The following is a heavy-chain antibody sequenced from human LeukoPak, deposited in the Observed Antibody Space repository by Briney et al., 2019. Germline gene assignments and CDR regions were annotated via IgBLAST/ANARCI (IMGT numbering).Heavy chain of an antibody. CDR3: ARDPSGSYCSGGSCYSNYFDY. V-gene: IGHV3-11*01. Sequence: GGSLRLSCAASGFTFSSYAMSWIRQAPGKGLEWVSYISSSGSTIYYADSVKGRFTISRDNAKNSLYLQMNSLRAEDTAVYYCARDPSGSYCSGGSCYSNYFDYWGQGTLVTVSS. J-gene: IGHJ4*02. D-gene: IGHD2-15*01. CDR2: ISSSGSTI. CDR1: GFTFSSYA.